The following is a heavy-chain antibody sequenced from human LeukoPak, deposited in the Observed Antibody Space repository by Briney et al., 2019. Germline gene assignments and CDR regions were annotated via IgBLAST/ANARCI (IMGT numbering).Heavy chain of an antibody. CDR3: AKDSEYSSSAVFDY. D-gene: IGHD6-6*01. V-gene: IGHV3-9*01. J-gene: IGHJ4*02. CDR1: GFTFDDYA. Sequence: GRSLRLSCVASGFTFDDYAMHGGRQAPGKGLEWVSGISWNSGSIGYADSVKGRFTISRDNAKHSLYLQMNSLRAEDTALYYCAKDSEYSSSAVFDYWGQGTLVTVSS. CDR2: ISWNSGSI.